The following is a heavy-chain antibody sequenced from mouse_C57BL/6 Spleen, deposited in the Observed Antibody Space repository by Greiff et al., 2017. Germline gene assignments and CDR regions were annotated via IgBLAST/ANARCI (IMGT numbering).Heavy chain of an antibody. J-gene: IGHJ1*03. Sequence: VQLQQSGAELVKPGASVKLSCKASGYTFTEYTIHWVKQRSGQGLEWIGWFYPGSGSIKYNEKFKDKATLTADKSSSTVYMELSRLTSEDSAVYFCARHEDRITTVVGHWYVDVWGTGTTVTVSS. CDR3: ARHEDRITTVVGHWYVDV. CDR1: GYTFTEYT. D-gene: IGHD1-1*01. V-gene: IGHV1-62-2*01. CDR2: FYPGSGSI.